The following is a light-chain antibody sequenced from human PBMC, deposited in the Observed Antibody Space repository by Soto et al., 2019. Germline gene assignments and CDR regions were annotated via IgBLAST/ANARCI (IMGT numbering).Light chain of an antibody. Sequence: EIVLTQSPGTVSLSPGDRATLSCRASQCISANYLPWYQQKPGQAPRLLIYGVSIRATGIPDRFAGSGSGPDFTLTISRLEPEDFAVYYCHQYGVLPKTFGQGTTVEIK. J-gene: IGKJ1*01. CDR2: GVS. CDR1: QCISANY. V-gene: IGKV3-20*01. CDR3: HQYGVLPKT.